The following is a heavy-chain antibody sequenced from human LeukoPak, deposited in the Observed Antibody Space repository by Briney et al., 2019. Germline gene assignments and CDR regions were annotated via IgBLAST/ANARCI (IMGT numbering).Heavy chain of an antibody. V-gene: IGHV4-39*01. CDR3: ARGLEWLLSDWLDP. D-gene: IGHD3-3*01. CDR1: GGSISSSSYY. J-gene: IGHJ5*02. CDR2: IYYSGST. Sequence: SETLSLTCTVSGGSISSSSYYWGWIRQPPGKGLEWIGSIYYSGSTYYNPSLKSRVTISVDTSKNQFSLKLSSVTAADTAVYYCARGLEWLLSDWLDPWGQGTLVTVSS.